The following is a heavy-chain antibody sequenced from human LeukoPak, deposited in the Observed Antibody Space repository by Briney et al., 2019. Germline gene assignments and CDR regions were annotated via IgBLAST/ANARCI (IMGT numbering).Heavy chain of an antibody. J-gene: IGHJ4*02. Sequence: PGRSLRLSCAASGFTFSSYAMHWVRQAPGKGLEWVAVISYDGSNKYYADSVKGRFTISRDNSKNTLYLQMNSLRAEDTAVYYCARTDCSSTSCYHSPLDYWGQGTLVTVSS. CDR3: ARTDCSSTSCYHSPLDY. V-gene: IGHV3-30*04. CDR1: GFTFSSYA. CDR2: ISYDGSNK. D-gene: IGHD2-2*01.